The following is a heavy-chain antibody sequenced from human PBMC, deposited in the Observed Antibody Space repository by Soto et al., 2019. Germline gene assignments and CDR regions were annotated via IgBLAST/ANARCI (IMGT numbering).Heavy chain of an antibody. CDR1: GGSISSYY. J-gene: IGHJ5*02. CDR2: IYYSGST. D-gene: IGHD4-17*01. CDR3: ASGADYGDYAFDP. V-gene: IGHV4-59*01. Sequence: QVQLQESGPGLVKPSETLSLTCTVSGGSISSYYWSWIRQPPGKGLEWIGYIYYSGSTNYNPSLKSRVTISVDTSKNQFALKLSSVTAADTAVYYCASGADYGDYAFDPWGQGTLVTVSS.